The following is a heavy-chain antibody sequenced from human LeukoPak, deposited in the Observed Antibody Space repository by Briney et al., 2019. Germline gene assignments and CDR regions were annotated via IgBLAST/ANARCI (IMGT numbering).Heavy chain of an antibody. V-gene: IGHV3-30*02. Sequence: GGSLRLSCAASGFTFSSYWMSWVRQAPGKGLEWVAFIRYDGSNKYYADSVKGRFTISRDNSKNTLYLQMNSLRAEDTAVYYCAKDALDTAMEDYMDVWGKGTMVTISS. J-gene: IGHJ6*03. CDR2: IRYDGSNK. D-gene: IGHD5-18*01. CDR1: GFTFSSYW. CDR3: AKDALDTAMEDYMDV.